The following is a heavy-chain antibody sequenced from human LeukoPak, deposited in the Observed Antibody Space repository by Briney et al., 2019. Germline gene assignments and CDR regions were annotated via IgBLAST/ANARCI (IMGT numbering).Heavy chain of an antibody. V-gene: IGHV4-59*01. CDR1: GGSISSYY. CDR2: IYYSGST. CDR3: ARGGSSWYYFDY. J-gene: IGHJ4*02. D-gene: IGHD6-13*01. Sequence: SETLSLTCTVSGGSISSYYWSWIRQPPGKGLEWIGYIYYSGSTNYYPSLKSRVTISVDTSKNQFSLKLSSVTAADTAVYYCARGGSSWYYFDYWGQGTLVTVSS.